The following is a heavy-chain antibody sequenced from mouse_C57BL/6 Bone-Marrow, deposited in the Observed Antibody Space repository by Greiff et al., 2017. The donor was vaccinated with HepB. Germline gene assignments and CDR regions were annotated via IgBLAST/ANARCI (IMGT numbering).Heavy chain of an antibody. CDR2: IDPENGDT. Sequence: EVKLMESGAELVRPGASVKLSCTASGFNIKDDYMHWVKQRPEQGLEWIGWIDPENGDTEYASKFQGKATITADTSSNTAYLQLSSLTSEDTAVYYCTTDSHYYGSSYGFAYWGQGTLVTVSA. CDR3: TTDSHYYGSSYGFAY. J-gene: IGHJ3*01. CDR1: GFNIKDDY. D-gene: IGHD1-1*01. V-gene: IGHV14-4*01.